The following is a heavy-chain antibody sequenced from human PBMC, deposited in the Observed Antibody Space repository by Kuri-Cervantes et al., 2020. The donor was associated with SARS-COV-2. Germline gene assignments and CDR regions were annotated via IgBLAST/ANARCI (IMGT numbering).Heavy chain of an antibody. CDR3: ARDSPDSSSWYYYYYGMDV. J-gene: IGHJ6*02. CDR2: ISYDGSNK. Sequence: GESLKISCAASGFTFSSYGMHWVRQAPGKGLEWVAVISYDGSNKYYADSVKGRFTISRDNSKNTLYLQMNSLRAEDTAVYYCARDSPDSSSWYYYYYGMDVWGQGTTVTVS. CDR1: GFTFSSYG. D-gene: IGHD6-13*01. V-gene: IGHV3-30*03.